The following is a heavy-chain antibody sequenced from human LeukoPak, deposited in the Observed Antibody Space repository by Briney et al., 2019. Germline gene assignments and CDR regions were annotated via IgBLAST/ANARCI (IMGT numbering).Heavy chain of an antibody. CDR3: ARAVYYSNYLGY. Sequence: QPGGSLRLSCAPSGFTFSSYWMHWVRQAPGKWLVWVSRINSDGSSTNYGDSVKGRFTISRDNAKNTLYLQMNSLRAEDTAMYYCARAVYYSNYLGYWGQGTLVTVSS. CDR2: INSDGSST. V-gene: IGHV3-74*01. CDR1: GFTFSSYW. J-gene: IGHJ4*01. D-gene: IGHD3-10*01.